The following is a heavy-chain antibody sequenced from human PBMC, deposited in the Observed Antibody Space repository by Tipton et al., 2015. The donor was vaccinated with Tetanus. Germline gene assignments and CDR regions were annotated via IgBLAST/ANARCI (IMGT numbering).Heavy chain of an antibody. D-gene: IGHD1-1*01. Sequence: GSLRLSCAASGFTFSSYWMNWVRQAPGKGLEWVATIKQGGSEKSYVDSVKGRFTISRDNAKNSLYLQMNSLRAEDTAVYYCARENWKLDYGGQGTLATASS. J-gene: IGHJ4*02. CDR2: IKQGGSEK. CDR3: ARENWKLDY. V-gene: IGHV3-7*01. CDR1: GFTFSSYW.